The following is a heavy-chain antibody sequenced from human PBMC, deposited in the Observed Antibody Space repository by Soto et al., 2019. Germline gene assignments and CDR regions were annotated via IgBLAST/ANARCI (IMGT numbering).Heavy chain of an antibody. Sequence: GASVKVSCKASGYTFTSYDINWVRQATGQGLEWMGWMNPNSGNTGYAQKFQGRVTMTRNTSISTAYMELSSLRSEDTAVYYCARGFTIFGVVTITNYYYYYMDVWGKGTTVTVSS. J-gene: IGHJ6*03. V-gene: IGHV1-8*01. CDR2: MNPNSGNT. CDR3: ARGFTIFGVVTITNYYYYYMDV. D-gene: IGHD3-3*01. CDR1: GYTFTSYD.